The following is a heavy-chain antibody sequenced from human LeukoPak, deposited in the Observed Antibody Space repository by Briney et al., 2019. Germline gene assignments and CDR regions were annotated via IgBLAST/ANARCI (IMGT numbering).Heavy chain of an antibody. V-gene: IGHV3-23*01. CDR2: ISGSGGST. J-gene: IGHJ4*02. D-gene: IGHD3-10*01. Sequence: GGSLRLSCAASGFTFSSYAMSSVRQAPGKGPEWVSAISGSGGSTYYADSVKGRFTISRDNSKNTLYLQMNSLRAEDTAVYYCAKGNAGPIGWSLWFGYFDYWGQGTLVTVSS. CDR3: AKGNAGPIGWSLWFGYFDY. CDR1: GFTFSSYA.